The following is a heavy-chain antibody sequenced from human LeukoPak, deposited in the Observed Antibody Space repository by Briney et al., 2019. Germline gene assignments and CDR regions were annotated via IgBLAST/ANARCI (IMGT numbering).Heavy chain of an antibody. V-gene: IGHV4-39*01. J-gene: IGHJ5*02. CDR1: GGSISSSSYY. Sequence: MPSETLSLTCTVSGGSISSSSYYWGWLRQPPGKGLEWIGSIFYSGSTYYNPSLKSRVTISVDTSKNQFSLKLGSVTGADMAVYYCASWGSYFRFEPWGQGTLVTVSS. CDR3: ASWGSYFRFEP. CDR2: IFYSGST. D-gene: IGHD1-26*01.